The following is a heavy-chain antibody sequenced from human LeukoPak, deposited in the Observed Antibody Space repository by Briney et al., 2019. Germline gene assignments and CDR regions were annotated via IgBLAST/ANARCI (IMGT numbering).Heavy chain of an antibody. J-gene: IGHJ4*02. D-gene: IGHD3-10*01. CDR1: GFTFSSYS. CDR3: VKGPKWELLILFDY. V-gene: IGHV3-21*01. Sequence: KTGGSLRLSCAASGFTFSSYSMHWVRQAPGKGLEWVSSISIDSSHIYYADSVKGRFTISRDNAKNSLFLQMNSLRAEDTAVYYCVKGPKWELLILFDYWGQGTLVTVSS. CDR2: ISIDSSHI.